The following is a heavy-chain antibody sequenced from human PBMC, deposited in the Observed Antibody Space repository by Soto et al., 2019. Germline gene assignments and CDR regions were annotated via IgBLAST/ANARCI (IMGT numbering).Heavy chain of an antibody. J-gene: IGHJ5*02. CDR3: ARGRRGVLNWFDP. V-gene: IGHV4-34*01. CDR2: INHSGST. CDR1: GGSFSGYY. Sequence: QVQLQQWGAGLLKPSETLSLTCAVYGGSFSGYYWSWIRQPPGKGLEWIGEINHSGSTNYNPSLQSRVTISVDTSKNQFSLKLSSVTAADTAVYYCARGRRGVLNWFDPWGQGTLVTVSS. D-gene: IGHD3-10*01.